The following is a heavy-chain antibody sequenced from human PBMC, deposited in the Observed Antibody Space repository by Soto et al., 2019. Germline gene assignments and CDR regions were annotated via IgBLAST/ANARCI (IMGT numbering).Heavy chain of an antibody. CDR2: IYYSGST. V-gene: IGHV4-31*03. J-gene: IGHJ4*02. D-gene: IGHD3-3*01. Sequence: QVQLQESGPGLVKPSQTLSLTCTVSGGSISSGGYYWSWIRQHPGKGLEWIGYIYYSGSTYYNPSLKSRVIISVDTSKNQFSLKLSSVTAADTAVYYCACKYYDFWSGYYGWGQGTLVTVSS. CDR3: ACKYYDFWSGYYG. CDR1: GGSISSGGYY.